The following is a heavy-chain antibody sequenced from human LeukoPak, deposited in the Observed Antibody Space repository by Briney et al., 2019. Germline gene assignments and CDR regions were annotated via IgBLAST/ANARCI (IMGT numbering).Heavy chain of an antibody. Sequence: SETLSLTCTVSGGSISSYYWSWIRQPPGKGLEWIGYIYYSGNTNYNPSLKSRVTISVDTSKNQFSLKLSSVTAADTAVYYCARDRCSSTSCYWDYWGQGTLVTVSS. V-gene: IGHV4-59*01. CDR1: GGSISSYY. CDR2: IYYSGNT. CDR3: ARDRCSSTSCYWDY. D-gene: IGHD2-2*01. J-gene: IGHJ4*02.